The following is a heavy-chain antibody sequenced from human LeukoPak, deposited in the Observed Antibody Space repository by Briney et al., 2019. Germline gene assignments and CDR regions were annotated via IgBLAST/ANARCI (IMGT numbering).Heavy chain of an antibody. Sequence: EASVKVSCKASGYTFTSYGISWVRQAPGQGLEWMGWISAYNGNTNYAQKLQDRVTMTSDASTNTVYMELRSLRSDDTAFYYCAREAMYYDSTGAYYMDVWGKGTTVTVSS. CDR3: AREAMYYDSTGAYYMDV. J-gene: IGHJ6*03. D-gene: IGHD3-16*01. CDR2: ISAYNGNT. V-gene: IGHV1-18*01. CDR1: GYTFTSYG.